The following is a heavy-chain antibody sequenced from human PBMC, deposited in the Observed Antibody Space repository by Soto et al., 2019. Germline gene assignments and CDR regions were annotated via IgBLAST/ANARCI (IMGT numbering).Heavy chain of an antibody. V-gene: IGHV4-59*08. Sequence: QLQLQESGPGLLKPSETLSLTCTVSGGSISGYYWSWIRQPPGKGLEWIAYIYYSGSSNSNPSLKSRVTISVDTSKNQFSLKLSSVTAADTAVYYRARHSNEYRKSLDYWGQGTLVTVSS. D-gene: IGHD1-1*01. CDR1: GGSISGYY. CDR3: ARHSNEYRKSLDY. J-gene: IGHJ4*02. CDR2: IYYSGSS.